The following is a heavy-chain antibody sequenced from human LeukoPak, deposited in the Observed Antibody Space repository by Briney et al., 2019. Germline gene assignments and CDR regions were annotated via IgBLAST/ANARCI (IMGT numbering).Heavy chain of an antibody. V-gene: IGHV4-39*07. CDR1: GGSISSSSYY. CDR3: ARASYYDILTGYYSFFDY. Sequence: SETLSLTCTVSGGSISSSSYYWGWIRQPPGKGLEWIGSIYYSGSTYYNPSLKSRVTISVDTSKNQFSLKLSSVTAADTAVYYCARASYYDILTGYYSFFDYWGQRTPVTVS. CDR2: IYYSGST. J-gene: IGHJ4*02. D-gene: IGHD3-9*01.